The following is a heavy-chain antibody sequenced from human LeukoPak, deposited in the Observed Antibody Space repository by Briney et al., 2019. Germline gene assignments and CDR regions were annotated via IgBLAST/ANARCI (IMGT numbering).Heavy chain of an antibody. Sequence: PGGSLRLSCAASGFTFSSHAMSWVRQAPGKGLEWVSAISGSGGSTYYADSVKGRFTISRDNSKNTLYLQMNSLRAEDTAVYYCAKDLALGIAARLHWGQGTLVTVSS. CDR2: ISGSGGST. CDR3: AKDLALGIAARLH. CDR1: GFTFSSHA. J-gene: IGHJ4*02. V-gene: IGHV3-23*01. D-gene: IGHD6-6*01.